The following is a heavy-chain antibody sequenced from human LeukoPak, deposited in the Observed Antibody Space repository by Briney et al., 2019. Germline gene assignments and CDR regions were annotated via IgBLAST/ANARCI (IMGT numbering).Heavy chain of an antibody. V-gene: IGHV4-34*01. Sequence: PPETLSLTCAVYGGSFSGYYWSWIRQPPGKGLEWIGEINHSGSTNYNPSLKSRVTISVDTSKNQFSLKLSSVTAADTAVYYCARVPGNRRRGVTRTETTGSHFDYWGQGTLVTVSS. J-gene: IGHJ4*02. D-gene: IGHD4-17*01. CDR1: GGSFSGYY. CDR2: INHSGST. CDR3: ARVPGNRRRGVTRTETTGSHFDY.